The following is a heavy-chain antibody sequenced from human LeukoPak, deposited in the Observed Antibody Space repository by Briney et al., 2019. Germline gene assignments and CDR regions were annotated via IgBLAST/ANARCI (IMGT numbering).Heavy chain of an antibody. CDR1: GGSFSGYY. Sequence: SEALSLTCAVYGGSFSGYYWSWIRQPPGKGLEWIGEINHSGSTNYNPSLKSRVTISVDTSKNQFSLKLSSVTAADTAVYYCAVRRDGYDYWGQGTLVTVSS. CDR2: INHSGST. CDR3: AVRRDGYDY. J-gene: IGHJ4*02. V-gene: IGHV4-34*01. D-gene: IGHD5-24*01.